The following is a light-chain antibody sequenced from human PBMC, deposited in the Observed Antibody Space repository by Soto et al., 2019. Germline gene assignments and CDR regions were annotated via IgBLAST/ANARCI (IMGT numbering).Light chain of an antibody. Sequence: DIQMTQSPSTLSASVGDRVTITCRASQSISIWLAWYQQKPGKAPNILIYDASTLVSGVPSRFSGSGSGTEFTLTISSLQPDDFATYYCQQYNNYFSWTFGQRTKVEIK. V-gene: IGKV1-5*01. CDR1: QSISIW. CDR2: DAS. CDR3: QQYNNYFSWT. J-gene: IGKJ1*01.